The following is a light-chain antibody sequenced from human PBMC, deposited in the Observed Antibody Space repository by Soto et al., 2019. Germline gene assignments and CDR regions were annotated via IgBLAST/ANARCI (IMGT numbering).Light chain of an antibody. CDR2: GNS. CDR3: QSYASSLSGWV. V-gene: IGLV1-40*01. CDR1: SSNIGAGYD. Sequence: QSVLTQPPSVSGAPGQRVTISCTGSSSNIGAGYDVHWYQQLPGTAPKLLIYGNSNRPSGVPDRFSGSKSGTSASLAITGLQAEDAADYDCQSYASSLSGWVFGGGTKVTVL. J-gene: IGLJ3*02.